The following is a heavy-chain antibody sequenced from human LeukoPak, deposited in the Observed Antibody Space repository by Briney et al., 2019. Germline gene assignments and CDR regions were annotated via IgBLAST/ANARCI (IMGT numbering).Heavy chain of an antibody. CDR2: IYGGDSYT. Sequence: HGESLKITCKGSGYSFANYWIGWVRQMPGKGLEWMGIIYGGDSYTTYSPSLQGQVTISADKSISTAYLQWSSLKASDTAMYYCATLRLWSGPDYWGQGTLVTVSS. V-gene: IGHV5-51*01. CDR3: ATLRLWSGPDY. D-gene: IGHD3-3*01. J-gene: IGHJ4*02. CDR1: GYSFANYW.